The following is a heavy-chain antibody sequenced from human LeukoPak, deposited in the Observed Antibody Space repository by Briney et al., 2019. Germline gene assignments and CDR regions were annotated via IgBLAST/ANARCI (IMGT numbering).Heavy chain of an antibody. CDR1: GYTFTSYG. CDR3: ARGGYCSSTSCYNLNPLDY. V-gene: IGHV1-18*01. D-gene: IGHD2-2*02. J-gene: IGHJ4*02. Sequence: ASVNVSCKASGYTFTSYGISWVRQAPGQGREWMGWIIAYNGNTNYAQKLQGRVTMTTETSTSTGYMELRSLRSDDTAVYYCARGGYCSSTSCYNLNPLDYWGQGSLVTVSS. CDR2: IIAYNGNT.